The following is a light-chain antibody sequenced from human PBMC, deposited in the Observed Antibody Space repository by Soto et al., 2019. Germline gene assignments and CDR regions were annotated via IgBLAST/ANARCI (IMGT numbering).Light chain of an antibody. CDR1: QSISSW. Sequence: DIQRTESPSTLSASVENRVTITCRASQSISSWLAWYQQKPGKAPKLLIYKASSLESGVPSRFSGSGSGTEFTLTISNLQPEDFATYYCQQLNSYPSITFGQGTRLEI. V-gene: IGKV1-5*03. CDR3: QQLNSYPSIT. CDR2: KAS. J-gene: IGKJ5*01.